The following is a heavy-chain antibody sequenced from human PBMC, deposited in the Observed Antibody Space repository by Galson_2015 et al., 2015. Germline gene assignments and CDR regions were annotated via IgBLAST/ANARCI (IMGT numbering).Heavy chain of an antibody. CDR2: IYWDDDK. V-gene: IGHV2-5*02. CDR3: AHSVAGPNWFDP. J-gene: IGHJ5*02. Sequence: ALVKPTQPLTLTCTFSGFSLSTSGVGVGWIRQPPGKALEWLALIYWDDDKRYSPSLKSGLTITKDTSKNQVVLTMTNMDPVDTATYYCAHSVAGPNWFDPWGQGTLVTVSS. D-gene: IGHD2-21*01. CDR1: GFSLSTSGVG.